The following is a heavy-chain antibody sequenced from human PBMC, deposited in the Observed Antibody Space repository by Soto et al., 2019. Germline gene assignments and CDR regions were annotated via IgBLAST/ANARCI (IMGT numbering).Heavy chain of an antibody. CDR3: AIHRGYGPTPLDY. V-gene: IGHV3-48*01. CDR1: GFTFSSYS. D-gene: IGHD5-12*01. Sequence: GGSLSLSCAASGFTFSSYSMNWVRQAPGKGLEWVSYISSSSSTIYYADSVKGRFTISRDNAKNSLYLQMNSLRAEDTAVYYCAIHRGYGPTPLDYWGQGTLVTVSS. J-gene: IGHJ4*02. CDR2: ISSSSSTI.